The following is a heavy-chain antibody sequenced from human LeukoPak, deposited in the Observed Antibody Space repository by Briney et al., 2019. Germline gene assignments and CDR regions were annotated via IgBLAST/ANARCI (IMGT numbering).Heavy chain of an antibody. CDR3: ARVDPDCSSTSCYENWFDP. V-gene: IGHV4-34*01. CDR1: GGSFSGYY. CDR2: INHSGST. D-gene: IGHD2-2*01. J-gene: IGHJ5*02. Sequence: SGTLSLTCAVYGGSFSGYYWSWIRQPPGKGLEWIGEINHSGSTNYNPSLKSRVTISVDTSKNQFSLKLSSVTAADTAVYYCARVDPDCSSTSCYENWFDPWGQGTLVTVSS.